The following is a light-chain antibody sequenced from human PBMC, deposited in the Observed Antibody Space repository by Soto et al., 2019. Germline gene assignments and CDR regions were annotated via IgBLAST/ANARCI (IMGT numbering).Light chain of an antibody. Sequence: EIVMTQSPATLSVCPGERATLSCRASQSVSSNLPWYQQKPGQAPRLLIYGASTRATGIQARFSGSGSGTEFNLTISSLQSEDFAAYYCPQYNNWPAYSFGQGTKMETK. CDR2: GAS. CDR1: QSVSSN. J-gene: IGKJ2*03. CDR3: PQYNNWPAYS. V-gene: IGKV3-15*01.